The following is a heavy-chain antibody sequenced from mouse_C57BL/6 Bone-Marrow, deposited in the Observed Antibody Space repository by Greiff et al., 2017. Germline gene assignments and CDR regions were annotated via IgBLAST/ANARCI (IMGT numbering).Heavy chain of an antibody. J-gene: IGHJ3*01. D-gene: IGHD2-1*01. V-gene: IGHV14-3*01. CDR2: IDPANGNT. CDR3: SRNYGNLGGFAY. CDR1: GFNIKNTY. Sequence: EVQLQQSVAELVRPGASVKLSCTASGFNIKNTYMHWVKQRPEQGLEWIGRIDPANGNTKYAPKLQGKATITADTSSTTAYLQLISLTSEATASYYCSRNYGNLGGFAYWGQGALVTVSA.